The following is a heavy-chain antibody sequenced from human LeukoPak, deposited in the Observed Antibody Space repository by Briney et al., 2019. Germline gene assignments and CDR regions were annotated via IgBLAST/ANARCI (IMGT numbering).Heavy chain of an antibody. Sequence: GGSLRLSCAASGFPFSSYEMNWVRQAPGKGLEWVSYIDISGSTIYYADSVKGRFTISRDNAKNSLYLQMNSLGDEDTAVYYCARGHTSMGRTFDYWGQGTLVTVSS. CDR3: ARGHTSMGRTFDY. J-gene: IGHJ4*02. D-gene: IGHD5-18*01. V-gene: IGHV3-48*03. CDR2: IDISGSTI. CDR1: GFPFSSYE.